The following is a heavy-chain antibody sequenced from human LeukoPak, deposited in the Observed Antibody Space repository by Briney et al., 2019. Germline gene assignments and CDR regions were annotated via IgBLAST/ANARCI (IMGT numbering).Heavy chain of an antibody. D-gene: IGHD3-10*01. V-gene: IGHV3-30*18. CDR3: AKDFGTTGYYFDY. Sequence: GGSLRLSCAASGFTFSSYGMHWVRQAPGKGLEWVAVISYDGSNKYYADSVKGRFTISRDNSKNTLYLQMNSLRAEDTAVYYCAKDFGTTGYYFDYWGQGTLVTVSS. CDR1: GFTFSSYG. CDR2: ISYDGSNK. J-gene: IGHJ4*02.